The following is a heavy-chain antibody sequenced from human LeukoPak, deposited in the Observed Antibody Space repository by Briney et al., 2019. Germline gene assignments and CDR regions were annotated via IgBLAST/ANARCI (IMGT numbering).Heavy chain of an antibody. D-gene: IGHD5-12*01. CDR3: ARVAYSGYDNRGAFDY. V-gene: IGHV4-39*07. CDR1: GGSISNYY. CDR2: IYYSGST. Sequence: SETLSLTCTVSGGSISNYYWGWIRQPPGEGLEWIGNIYYSGSTYYNSSLQSRVTISVHMSNNQLSLKLSSVTAADTAVFYCARVAYSGYDNRGAFDYWGQGTLVTVSS. J-gene: IGHJ4*02.